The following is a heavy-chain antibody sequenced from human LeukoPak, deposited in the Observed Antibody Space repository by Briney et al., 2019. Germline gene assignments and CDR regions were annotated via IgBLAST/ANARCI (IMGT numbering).Heavy chain of an antibody. CDR1: GFTFSRHP. D-gene: IGHD3-22*01. CDR3: ARDLRSSGYYAFDY. V-gene: IGHV3-30*04. Sequence: GTSLRLSCAASGFTFSRHPMHWVRQAPGKGLEWVAVIVYDGSEKYYKESVKGRFTISRDNSKNTLYLQMNSLRAEDTAVYYCARDLRSSGYYAFDYWGQGTLVTVSS. CDR2: IVYDGSEK. J-gene: IGHJ4*02.